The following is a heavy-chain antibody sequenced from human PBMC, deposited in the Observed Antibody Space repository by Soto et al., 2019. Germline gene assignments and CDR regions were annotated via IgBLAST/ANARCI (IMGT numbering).Heavy chain of an antibody. CDR1: GGSISSSSYY. D-gene: IGHD6-19*01. J-gene: IGHJ5*02. V-gene: IGHV4-39*01. CDR2: IYYSGST. CDR3: ASDTYYSSEHQVDP. Sequence: QLQLQESGPGLVKPLETLSLTCTVSGGSISSSSYYWGWIRQPPGKGLEWIGSIYYSGSTYYNPSLKSRVTISVDTSKNQFSLKLSSVTAADTAVYYCASDTYYSSEHQVDPWGQGTLVTVSS.